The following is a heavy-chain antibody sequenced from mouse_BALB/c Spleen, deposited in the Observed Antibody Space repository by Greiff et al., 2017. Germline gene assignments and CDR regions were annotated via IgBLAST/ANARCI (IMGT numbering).Heavy chain of an antibody. CDR1: GYTFTSYY. V-gene: IGHV1S81*02. D-gene: IGHD1-1*01. Sequence: VQLQQSGAELVKPGASVKLSCKASGYTFTSYYMYWVKQRPGQGLEWIGEINPSNGGTNFNEKFKSKATLTVDKSSSTAYMQLSSLTSEDSAVYYCTRDGSSLYYYAMDYWGQGTSVTVSS. J-gene: IGHJ4*01. CDR3: TRDGSSLYYYAMDY. CDR2: INPSNGGT.